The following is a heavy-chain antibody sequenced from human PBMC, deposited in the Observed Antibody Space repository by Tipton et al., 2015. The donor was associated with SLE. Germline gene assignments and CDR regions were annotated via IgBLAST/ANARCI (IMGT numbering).Heavy chain of an antibody. CDR3: ARVLGSLVYFDY. CDR2: TYYRSKWYN. V-gene: IGHV6-1*01. CDR1: GGSISSYY. D-gene: IGHD1-26*01. Sequence: TLSLTCTVSGGSISSYYWSWIRQSPSRGLEWLGRTYYRSKWYNDYAVSVKSRITINPDTSKNQFSLQLNSVTAEDTAVYYCARVLGSLVYFDYWGQGTLVTVSS. J-gene: IGHJ4*02.